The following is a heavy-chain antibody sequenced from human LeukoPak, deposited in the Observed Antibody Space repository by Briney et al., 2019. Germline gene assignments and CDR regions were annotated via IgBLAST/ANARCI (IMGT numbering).Heavy chain of an antibody. J-gene: IGHJ4*02. V-gene: IGHV3-7*01. CDR2: INQDGSEK. Sequence: GGSLRLSCAASGFTFTTYWMGWVRQAPGKGLEWVANINQDGSEKHYVDSVKGRFTISRDNAKNSLYLQMNSLRAEDTAVYYCARLDGYNFGAFDYWGQGTLVTVSS. D-gene: IGHD5-24*01. CDR3: ARLDGYNFGAFDY. CDR1: GFTFTTYW.